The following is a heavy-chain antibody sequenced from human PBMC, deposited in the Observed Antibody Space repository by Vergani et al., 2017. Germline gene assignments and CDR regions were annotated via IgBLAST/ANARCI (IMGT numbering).Heavy chain of an antibody. J-gene: IGHJ4*02. CDR2: IYDSGDT. V-gene: IGHV4-59*01. D-gene: IGHD2-21*01. CDR3: AGGALWWLRQIDS. CDR1: GDSMNTYY. Sequence: QVQLQESGPGLVKPSETLSLTCSVSGDSMNTYYWTWIRQPPGKGLEWSGYIYDSGDTKYNPSLKSRVTMSLDTSKNQFSLNLYSVTAADTAVYYCAGGALWWLRQIDSWGQGTLVTVSS.